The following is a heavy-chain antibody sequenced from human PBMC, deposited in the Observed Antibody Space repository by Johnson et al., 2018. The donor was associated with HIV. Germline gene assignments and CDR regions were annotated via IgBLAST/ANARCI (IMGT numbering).Heavy chain of an antibody. CDR3: ARDRGWGYVGGNSWNAFDI. CDR1: GFTFSTYG. J-gene: IGHJ3*02. Sequence: QVQLVESGGGVVQPGRSLRLSCAASGFTFSTYGMHWVRQAPGKGLEWVAVISYDGSNKYYADSVEGRLNVSSENFKNTLHLQMNSLSGEDTAVYYCARDRGWGYVGGNSWNAFDIWGQGTMVTVSS. CDR2: ISYDGSNK. V-gene: IGHV3-30*03. D-gene: IGHD4-23*01.